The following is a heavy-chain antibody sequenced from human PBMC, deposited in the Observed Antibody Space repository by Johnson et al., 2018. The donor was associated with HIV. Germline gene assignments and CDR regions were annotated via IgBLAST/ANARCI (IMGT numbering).Heavy chain of an antibody. CDR1: GFTFSSYA. V-gene: IGHV3-30*14. J-gene: IGHJ3*02. CDR2: ISYDGSNK. D-gene: IGHD6-13*01. CDR3: ARDKGIAAAATDDAFDI. Sequence: QVLLVESGGGVVRPGRSLRLSCAASGFTFSSYAMHWVRHAPGKGLEWVAVISYDGSNKYYADSVKGRFTISRDNSKNTLYLQMNSLRAEDTAVYYCARDKGIAAAATDDAFDIWGQGTMVTVSS.